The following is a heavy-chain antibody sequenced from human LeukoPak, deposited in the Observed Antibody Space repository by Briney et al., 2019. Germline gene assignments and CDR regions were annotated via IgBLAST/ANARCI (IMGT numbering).Heavy chain of an antibody. J-gene: IGHJ4*02. Sequence: PGGSLRLSCAASGFTFRTYWMSWVRQAPGKGLEWVANIRDDGGEKHYVDSVEGRFTISRDNAKNSLFLQMNTRRAEDTAIYFCARHGRHWSYYFDYWGQGSLVTVSS. V-gene: IGHV3-7*03. CDR1: GFTFRTYW. CDR3: ARHGRHWSYYFDY. D-gene: IGHD1-1*01. CDR2: IRDDGGEK.